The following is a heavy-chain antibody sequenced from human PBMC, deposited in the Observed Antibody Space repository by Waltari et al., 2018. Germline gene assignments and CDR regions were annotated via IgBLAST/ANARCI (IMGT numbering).Heavy chain of an antibody. CDR1: GFTVSLKY. V-gene: IGHV3-66*01. CDR2: IYTGGST. Sequence: EVQLVESGGGLVQPGGSLRLSCAASGFTVSLKYMSWVRQAPGKGLEWVSVIYTGGSTYYAVSVKGRFTISRDNPKNTLYLQMNSLRAEDTAIYYCASVTYYSDYFDFWGRGTLVTVSS. J-gene: IGHJ4*02. D-gene: IGHD2-15*01. CDR3: ASVTYYSDYFDF.